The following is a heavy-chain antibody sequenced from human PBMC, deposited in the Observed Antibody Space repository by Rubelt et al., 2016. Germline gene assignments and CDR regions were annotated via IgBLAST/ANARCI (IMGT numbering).Heavy chain of an antibody. CDR3: AGVARIVAGTLQPSINS. Sequence: QLQESGPGLVKPSETLSLTCTVSSGSISSSRFSWGWVRQPPGKGLEWIGTIFYTENTYYNPSLKSRVTISLDTSKKQFALRLSPGPAADTAVYYCAGVARIVAGTLQPSINSWGQGTLVTVSS. CDR1: SGSISSSRFS. D-gene: IGHD6-19*01. CDR2: IFYTENT. J-gene: IGHJ4*02. V-gene: IGHV4-39*06.